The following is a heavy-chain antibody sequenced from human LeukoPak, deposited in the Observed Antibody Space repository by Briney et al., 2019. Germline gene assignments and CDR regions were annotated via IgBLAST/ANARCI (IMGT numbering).Heavy chain of an antibody. Sequence: GGSLRLSCAASGFTFSSYAMSWVRQAPGKGLEWVSAISGSGGSTYYADSVKGRFTISRDNSENTLYLQMNSLGVEDTAVYYCAKDPSEIVATSYWGQGTLVTVSS. V-gene: IGHV3-23*01. D-gene: IGHD5-12*01. CDR2: ISGSGGST. J-gene: IGHJ4*02. CDR1: GFTFSSYA. CDR3: AKDPSEIVATSY.